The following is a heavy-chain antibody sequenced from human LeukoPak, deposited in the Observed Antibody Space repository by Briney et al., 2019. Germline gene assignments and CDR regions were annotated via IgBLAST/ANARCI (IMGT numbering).Heavy chain of an antibody. D-gene: IGHD5-24*01. J-gene: IGHJ6*02. CDR3: AKGSGLQAPGGYYGMDV. V-gene: IGHV3-43D*03. CDR2: TNWDGNTT. Sequence: PGGSLRLSCVASGFTFDDYAMHWVRQAPGKGLEWVCLTNWDGNTTFCADSVKGRFTISRDNIESSLFLQMNSLRPEDSALYYCAKGSGLQAPGGYYGMDVWGQGTTVTVSS. CDR1: GFTFDDYA.